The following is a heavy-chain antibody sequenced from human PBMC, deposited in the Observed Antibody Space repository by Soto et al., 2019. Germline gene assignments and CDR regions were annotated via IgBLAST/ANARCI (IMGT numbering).Heavy chain of an antibody. Sequence: QVQLVQSGAEVKKPGASVKVSCKASGYTFSTDGISWLRQAPGQGLEWMGWISGYNAKTKNAQKFQGRVTMTTDTSTSTAYMELRSLTSDDTAVYYCARDGGQTVVDSWGQGTPVTVSS. CDR3: ARDGGQTVVDS. CDR2: ISGYNAKT. CDR1: GYTFSTDG. D-gene: IGHD3-16*01. V-gene: IGHV1-18*01. J-gene: IGHJ5*01.